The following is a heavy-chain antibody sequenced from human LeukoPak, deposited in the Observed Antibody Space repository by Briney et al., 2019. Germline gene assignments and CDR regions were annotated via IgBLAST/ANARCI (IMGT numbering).Heavy chain of an antibody. V-gene: IGHV1-69*05. CDR2: IIPIFGTA. Sequence: GASVKVSCKASGGTFSSYAISWVRQAPGQGLEWMGGIIPIFGTANYAQKFQGRVTITTDESTSTAYMELSSLRSEDTAVYYCARVGDYVWGTPRYFDYRGQGTLVTVSS. D-gene: IGHD3-16*01. J-gene: IGHJ4*02. CDR3: ARVGDYVWGTPRYFDY. CDR1: GGTFSSYA.